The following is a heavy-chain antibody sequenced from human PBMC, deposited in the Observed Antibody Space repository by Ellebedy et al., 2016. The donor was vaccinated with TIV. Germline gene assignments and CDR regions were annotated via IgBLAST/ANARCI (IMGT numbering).Heavy chain of an antibody. J-gene: IGHJ3*02. D-gene: IGHD2-2*01. Sequence: PGGSLRLSCAASGFTFRSFSMNWVRQALGKGLEYISYITSSSTYIYYADSVRGRFTISRDNAKNSLYLQMNSLRDEDTALYYCVRDYAYAFDIWGQGTVVTVSS. CDR3: VRDYAYAFDI. CDR2: ITSSSTYI. CDR1: GFTFRSFS. V-gene: IGHV3-48*02.